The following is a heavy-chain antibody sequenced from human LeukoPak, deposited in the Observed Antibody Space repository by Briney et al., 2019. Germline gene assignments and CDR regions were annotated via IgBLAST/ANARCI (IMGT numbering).Heavy chain of an antibody. CDR2: FDRKNGDT. V-gene: IGHV1-24*01. CDR1: GFTLADLS. CDR3: ATGVFCAATTCPGYQHYYYFMDV. J-gene: IGHJ6*03. Sequence: ASVKVSCKVCGFTLADLSMHWVRQAPGKGLEWVGGFDRKNGDTIYAQRFRGRVTLTEDTSTGTAYMDLSSLSADDTAVYYCATGVFCAATTCPGYQHYYYFMDVWGKGTTVTVSS. D-gene: IGHD2-2*01.